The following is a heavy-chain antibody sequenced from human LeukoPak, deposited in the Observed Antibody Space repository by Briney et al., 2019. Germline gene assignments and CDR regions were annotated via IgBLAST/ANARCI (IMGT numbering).Heavy chain of an antibody. J-gene: IGHJ4*02. CDR2: ISSSGSTI. CDR1: GFTFSSYW. V-gene: IGHV3-48*04. D-gene: IGHD5-18*01. CDR3: ARGRRGYSYGYPLDY. Sequence: PGGSLRLSCAASGFTFSSYWMSWVRQAPGKGLEWVSYISSSGSTIYYADSVKGRFTISRDNAKNSLYLQMNSLRAEDTAVYYCARGRRGYSYGYPLDYWGQGTLVTVSS.